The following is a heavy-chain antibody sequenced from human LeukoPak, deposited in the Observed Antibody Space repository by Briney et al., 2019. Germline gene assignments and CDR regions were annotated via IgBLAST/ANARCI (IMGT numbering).Heavy chain of an antibody. D-gene: IGHD2-8*01. Sequence: PGRSLALSCAAYGFTFSSYDMRWVRQAPGKGLEWVAVIWYDGSKKYYADSVKGRFTISRDISKNTLYLQMNSLRAEDMAVYYCARDVFYGMDVWGQGSTVTVSS. CDR3: ARDVFYGMDV. CDR2: IWYDGSKK. V-gene: IGHV3-33*08. CDR1: GFTFSSYD. J-gene: IGHJ6*02.